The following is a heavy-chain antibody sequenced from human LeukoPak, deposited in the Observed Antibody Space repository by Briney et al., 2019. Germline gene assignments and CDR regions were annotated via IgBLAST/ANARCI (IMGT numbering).Heavy chain of an antibody. J-gene: IGHJ4*02. D-gene: IGHD3-22*01. CDR2: ISSSSSTI. V-gene: IGHV3-48*02. CDR3: ARGTRYYDSSGYDRFDY. CDR1: GFTFSSYS. Sequence: GGSLRLSCAASGFTFSSYSMNWVRQAPGKGLEWVSYISSSSSTIYYADSVKGRFTISRDNAKNSLYLQMNSLRDEDTAVYYCARGTRYYDSSGYDRFDYWGQGTLVTVSS.